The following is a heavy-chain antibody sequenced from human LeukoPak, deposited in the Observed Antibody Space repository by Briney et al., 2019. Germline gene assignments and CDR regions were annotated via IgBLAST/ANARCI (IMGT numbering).Heavy chain of an antibody. J-gene: IGHJ4*02. V-gene: IGHV3-48*03. Sequence: GGSLRLSCAASGFTFSSYEMNWVRQAPGKGLEWVSYISSSGSTIYYADSVKGRFTISRDNAKNSLYLQMNSLRAEDTAVYYCARDSTFARASGSQLFDYWGQGTLVTVSS. D-gene: IGHD3-10*01. CDR1: GFTFSSYE. CDR3: ARDSTFARASGSQLFDY. CDR2: ISSSGSTI.